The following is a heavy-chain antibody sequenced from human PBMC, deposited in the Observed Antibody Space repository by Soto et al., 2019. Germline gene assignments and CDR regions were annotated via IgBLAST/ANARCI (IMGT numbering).Heavy chain of an antibody. V-gene: IGHV3-23*01. J-gene: IGHJ6*02. CDR3: AKDGPYDGSGPLDYYYYGMDV. D-gene: IGHD3-22*01. CDR1: GFTFSSYA. Sequence: GGSLRLSCAASGFTFSSYAMSWVRQAPGKGLEWVSAISGSGGSTYYADSVKGRFTISRDNSKNTLYLQMNSLRAEDTAVYYCAKDGPYDGSGPLDYYYYGMDVWGQGTTVTVSS. CDR2: ISGSGGST.